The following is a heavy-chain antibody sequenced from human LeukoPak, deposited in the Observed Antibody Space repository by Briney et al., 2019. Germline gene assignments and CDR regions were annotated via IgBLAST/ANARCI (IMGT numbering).Heavy chain of an antibody. J-gene: IGHJ4*02. CDR3: ARAGPYDIVVVPAATFDY. D-gene: IGHD2-2*01. CDR1: GGSFSGYY. V-gene: IGHV4-34*01. Sequence: SETLSLTCAVYGGSFSGYYWSWIRQPPGKGLEWIGETNHSGSTNYNPSLKSRVTISVDTSKNQFSLKLSSVTAADTAVYYCARAGPYDIVVVPAATFDYWGQGTLVTVSS. CDR2: TNHSGST.